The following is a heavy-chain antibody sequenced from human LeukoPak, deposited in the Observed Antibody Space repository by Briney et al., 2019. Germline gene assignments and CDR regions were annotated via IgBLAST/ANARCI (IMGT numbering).Heavy chain of an antibody. CDR1: GFTFDDYA. CDR3: VKVTAAGFVDH. V-gene: IGHV3-9*01. J-gene: IGHJ4*02. Sequence: PGGSLRVSCAASGFTFDDYAMHWVRQAPGSGLEWVSGIGWNGGGIVYADSVKGRFTISRDNAKNSLYLQMNSLGAEDTALYYCVKVTAAGFVDHWGQGTLVTVSS. CDR2: IGWNGGGI. D-gene: IGHD6-13*01.